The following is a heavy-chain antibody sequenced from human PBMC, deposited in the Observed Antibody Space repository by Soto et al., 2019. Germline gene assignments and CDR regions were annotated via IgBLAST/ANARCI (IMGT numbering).Heavy chain of an antibody. J-gene: IGHJ6*02. CDR3: ARGNFYYGLDA. Sequence: KTSETLSLTCAVYGGSFSGNYWSWIRQPPGKGLEWIGEFSDSGSTNYNPSLKSRVTISEDMSKSQFSLKLSSVTAADTAVYYCARGNFYYGLDAWGQGTTVTVSS. V-gene: IGHV4-34*01. CDR2: FSDSGST. CDR1: GGSFSGNY.